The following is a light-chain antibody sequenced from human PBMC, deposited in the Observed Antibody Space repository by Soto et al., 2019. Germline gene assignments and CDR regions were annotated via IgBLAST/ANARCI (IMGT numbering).Light chain of an antibody. V-gene: IGKV3-20*01. Sequence: DIVMTQSPATLSVSPGERATLSCRASQSVSSNLAWYQQKPGQAPRLLIYGASNRATGIPDRLSGSGSGTDFTLTISSLEPGDLAVYYCQKYGSSPRTFGQGTKVDIK. CDR2: GAS. CDR1: QSVSSN. CDR3: QKYGSSPRT. J-gene: IGKJ1*01.